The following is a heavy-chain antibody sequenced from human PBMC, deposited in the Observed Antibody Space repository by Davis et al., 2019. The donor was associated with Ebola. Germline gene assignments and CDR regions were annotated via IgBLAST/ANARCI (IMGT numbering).Heavy chain of an antibody. V-gene: IGHV1-18*01. D-gene: IGHD4-11*01. CDR3: ARVSVATTVTTVRPRGMDV. CDR1: GYTFTSYG. J-gene: IGHJ6*02. CDR2: ISAYNGNT. Sequence: ASVKVSCKASGYTFTSYGISWVRQAPGQGLEWMGWISAYNGNTNYAQKLQGRVTMTTDTSTSTAYMELRSLRSDDPAVYYCARVSVATTVTTVRPRGMDVWGQGTTVTVSS.